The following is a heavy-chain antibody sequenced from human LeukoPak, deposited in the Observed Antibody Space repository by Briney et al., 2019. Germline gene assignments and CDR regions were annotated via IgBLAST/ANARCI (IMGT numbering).Heavy chain of an antibody. CDR2: ISYDGSNK. CDR3: ARDAYYYGSGSYPIY. Sequence: AGRSLRLSCAASGFTFSSYAMHWVRQAPGKGLEWVAVISYDGSNKYYADSMKGRFTISRDNSKNTLYLQMNSLRAEDTAVYYCARDAYYYGSGSYPIYWGQGTLVTVSS. D-gene: IGHD3-10*01. J-gene: IGHJ4*02. V-gene: IGHV3-30*04. CDR1: GFTFSSYA.